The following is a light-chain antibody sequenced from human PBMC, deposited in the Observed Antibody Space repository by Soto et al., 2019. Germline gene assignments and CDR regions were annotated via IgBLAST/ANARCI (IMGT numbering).Light chain of an antibody. J-gene: IGKJ3*01. Sequence: DIQMTQSPSSLSASVGDRVTITCRASQGISNYLAWYQQKPGKAPQLLIYAASTLQSGVPSRFSGSGSGTDFTLTISSLQPEDVATYYCQRHNSAPPVSFGPGTNVDLK. CDR1: QGISNY. CDR2: AAS. V-gene: IGKV1-27*01. CDR3: QRHNSAPPVS.